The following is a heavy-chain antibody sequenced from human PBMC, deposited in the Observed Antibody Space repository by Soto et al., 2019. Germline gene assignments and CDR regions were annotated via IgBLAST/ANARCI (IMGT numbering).Heavy chain of an antibody. CDR1: GFTFSSYA. J-gene: IGHJ4*02. Sequence: GGSLRLSCAASGFTFSSYAMSWVRQAPGKGLEWVSVISGSGGSTYYADSAKGRFTISRDNSKNTLYLQMNSLRAEDTAVYYCAKAEGSGSYYIPFDYWGQGTLVTVSS. CDR3: AKAEGSGSYYIPFDY. CDR2: ISGSGGST. V-gene: IGHV3-23*01. D-gene: IGHD3-10*01.